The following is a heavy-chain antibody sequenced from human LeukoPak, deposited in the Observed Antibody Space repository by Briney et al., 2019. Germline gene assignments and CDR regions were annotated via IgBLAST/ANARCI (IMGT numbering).Heavy chain of an antibody. CDR1: GGSFSGYY. D-gene: IGHD2-15*01. CDR2: INHSGST. CDR3: ARGPDIPRTQEMWFDY. V-gene: IGHV4-34*01. Sequence: SETLSLTCAVYGGSFSGYYWSWIRQPPGKGLEWIGEINHSGSTNYNPSLKSRVTISVDTSKNQFSLKLSSVTAADTAVYYCARGPDIPRTQEMWFDYWGQGTLVTVSS. J-gene: IGHJ4*02.